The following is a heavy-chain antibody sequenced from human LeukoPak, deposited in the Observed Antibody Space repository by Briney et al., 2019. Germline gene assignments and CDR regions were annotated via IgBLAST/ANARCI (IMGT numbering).Heavy chain of an antibody. CDR2: IIPIFGTA. J-gene: IGHJ6*03. D-gene: IGHD6-19*01. CDR3: ARDLVSSGWTDYYYYYMDV. CDR1: GGTFSSYA. V-gene: IGHV1-69*05. Sequence: ASVKVSCKASGGTFSSYAISWVRQAPGQGLEWMGGIIPIFGTANYAQKFQGRVTMTRDMSTSTVYMELSSLRSEDTAVYYCARDLVSSGWTDYYYYYMDVWGKGTTVTVSS.